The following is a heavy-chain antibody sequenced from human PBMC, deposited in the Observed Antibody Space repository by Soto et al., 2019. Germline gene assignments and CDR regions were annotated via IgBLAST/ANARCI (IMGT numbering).Heavy chain of an antibody. CDR1: GGTFSSYA. V-gene: IGHV1-69*13. CDR3: ARERGSSLAYCGGDCAGNWFDP. J-gene: IGHJ5*02. D-gene: IGHD2-21*02. CDR2: IIPIFGTA. Sequence: SVKVSCKASGGTFSSYAISWVRQAPGQGLEWMGGIIPIFGTANYAQKFQGRVTITADESTSTAYMELSSLRSEDTAVYYCARERGSSLAYCGGDCAGNWFDPWGQRTLVTVSS.